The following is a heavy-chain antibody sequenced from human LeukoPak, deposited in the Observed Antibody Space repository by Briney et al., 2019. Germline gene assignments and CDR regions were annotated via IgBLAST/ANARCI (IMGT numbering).Heavy chain of an antibody. Sequence: SETLSLTCAVSGYSISSGYYWGWIRQPPGKGLEWIGSIYHSGSTYYNPSLKSRVTISVDTSKNQFSLKLSSVTAADTAVYYCASNLVPAAMWHAFDIWGQGTMVTVSS. CDR2: IYHSGST. V-gene: IGHV4-38-2*01. CDR3: ASNLVPAAMWHAFDI. D-gene: IGHD2-2*01. CDR1: GYSISSGYY. J-gene: IGHJ3*02.